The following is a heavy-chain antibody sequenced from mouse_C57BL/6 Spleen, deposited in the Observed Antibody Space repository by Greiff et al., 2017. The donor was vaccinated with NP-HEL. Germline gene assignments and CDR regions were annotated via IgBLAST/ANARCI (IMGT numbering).Heavy chain of an antibody. V-gene: IGHV1-69*01. Sequence: QVHVKQPGAELVMPGASVKLSCKASGYTFTSYWMHWVKQRPGQGLEWIGEIDPSDSYTNYNQKFKGKSTLTVDKSSSTAYMQLSSLTSEDSAVYYCARELGREDYWGQGTTLTVSS. J-gene: IGHJ2*01. CDR1: GYTFTSYW. CDR2: IDPSDSYT. CDR3: ARELGREDY. D-gene: IGHD4-1*01.